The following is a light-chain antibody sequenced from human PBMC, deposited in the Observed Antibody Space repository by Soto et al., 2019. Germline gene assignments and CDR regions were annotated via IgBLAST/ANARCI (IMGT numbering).Light chain of an antibody. J-gene: IGKJ2*02. CDR2: WAS. Sequence: DIVMTQSPDSLAVSLGERATINCKSSQSVLYSSNNKNYLAWYQHKPGQPPKLLIYWASTRESGVPDRFSGSGSGTDFTLTIHRLQAEDVAVYYCQQYYTTPPSTFGQGTKLEIK. CDR1: QSVLYSSNNKNY. CDR3: QQYYTTPPST. V-gene: IGKV4-1*01.